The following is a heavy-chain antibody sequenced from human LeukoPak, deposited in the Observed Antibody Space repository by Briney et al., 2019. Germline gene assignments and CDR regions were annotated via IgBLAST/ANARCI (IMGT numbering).Heavy chain of an antibody. CDR1: GFTFSSYS. D-gene: IGHD5-24*01. Sequence: GVSLRLSCAASGFTFSSYSMNWLRQAPGKGREWVSGINWDGGSTGYADSVKGRFTISRDNAKNSLYLQMNSLRAEDTALYHCARGGRWLQLKDWGQGTLVTVSS. J-gene: IGHJ4*02. CDR2: INWDGGST. V-gene: IGHV3-20*01. CDR3: ARGGRWLQLKD.